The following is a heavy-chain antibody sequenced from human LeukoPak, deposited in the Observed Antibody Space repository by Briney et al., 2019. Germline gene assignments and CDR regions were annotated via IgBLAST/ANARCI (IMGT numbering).Heavy chain of an antibody. J-gene: IGHJ3*02. CDR1: GYTFTGYF. V-gene: IGHV1-2*02. CDR3: ARGLATYDSSGYTAFDI. CDR2: INPNSGGT. Sequence: ASVKVSCKASGYTFTGYFMHWVRQAPGQGLEWMGWINPNSGGTNYAQKFQGRVTMTRDTSISTAYMELSRLRSDDTAVYYCARGLATYDSSGYTAFDIWGQGTMVTVSS. D-gene: IGHD3-22*01.